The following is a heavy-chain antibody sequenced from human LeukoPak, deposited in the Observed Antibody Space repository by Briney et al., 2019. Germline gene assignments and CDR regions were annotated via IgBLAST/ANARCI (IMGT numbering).Heavy chain of an antibody. D-gene: IGHD1-26*01. CDR3: ARERDSWDLLNW. J-gene: IGHJ4*02. Sequence: ASVKVSCKASGYTLTSYDINWVRQAPGQGLDWMGCMNPHSGNTDYAQKFQGRVTMTRDISISTADMSLSSLTSEEADVNYCARERDSWDLLNWGGQGTLVTVSS. V-gene: IGHV1-8*02. CDR2: MNPHSGNT. CDR1: GYTLTSYD.